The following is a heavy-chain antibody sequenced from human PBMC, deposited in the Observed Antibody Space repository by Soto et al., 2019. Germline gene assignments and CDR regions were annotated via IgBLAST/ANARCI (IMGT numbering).Heavy chain of an antibody. V-gene: IGHV1-18*01. CDR3: ATALTYYYDSSGSY. CDR1: GDTFTSNG. D-gene: IGHD3-22*01. CDR2: ISAYNGNT. Sequence: QVQLVQSGAEVKKPGASVKVSCKASGDTFTSNGISWVRQAPGQGLEWMGWISAYNGNTNYAQKLQGRVTMTTDTSTSTAYMELRSLRSDDTAVYYCATALTYYYDSSGSYWGQGTLVTVSS. J-gene: IGHJ4*02.